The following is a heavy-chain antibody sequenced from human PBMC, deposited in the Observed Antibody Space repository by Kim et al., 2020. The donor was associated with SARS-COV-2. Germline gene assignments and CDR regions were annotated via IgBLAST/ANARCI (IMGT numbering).Heavy chain of an antibody. CDR1: GFTFSTYG. CDR3: AKDWGTTGTTGHGMDV. V-gene: IGHV3-30*18. Sequence: GGSLRLSCAASGFTFSTYGMNWVRRAPGKGLEWVALIYYDGSIEYYVESVKGRFTISRDNSKNTLYLQMNSLRLEDTAVYYCAKDWGTTGTTGHGMDVWGQGTTVTVSS. D-gene: IGHD1-1*01. CDR2: IYYDGSIE. J-gene: IGHJ6*02.